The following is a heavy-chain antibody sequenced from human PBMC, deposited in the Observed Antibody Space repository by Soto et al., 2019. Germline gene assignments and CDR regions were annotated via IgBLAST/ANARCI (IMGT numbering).Heavy chain of an antibody. CDR1: GFTVSSNY. CDR2: IYSGGST. CDR3: ARENCSSTSHKYYYYMDV. V-gene: IGHV3-66*01. Sequence: GGSLRLSCAASGFTVSSNYMSWVRQAPGKGLEWVSVIYSGGSTYYADSVKGRFTISRDNSKNTLYLQMNSLRAEDTAVYYCARENCSSTSHKYYYYMDVWGKGTTVTVSS. D-gene: IGHD2-2*01. J-gene: IGHJ6*03.